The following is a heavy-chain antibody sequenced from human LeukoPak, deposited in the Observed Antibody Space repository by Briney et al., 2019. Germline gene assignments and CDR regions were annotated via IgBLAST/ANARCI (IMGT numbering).Heavy chain of an antibody. J-gene: IGHJ4*02. Sequence: GGSLRLSCSVSGFAFSSYAMHWVRQAPGKGLQYVSSISSNGDSTYYAASVKGRFTISRDNSKSTLYLQMSSLRAEDTAVYYCVKDRWIDYWGQGALVTVSS. D-gene: IGHD5-24*01. V-gene: IGHV3-64D*06. CDR3: VKDRWIDY. CDR2: ISSNGDST. CDR1: GFAFSSYA.